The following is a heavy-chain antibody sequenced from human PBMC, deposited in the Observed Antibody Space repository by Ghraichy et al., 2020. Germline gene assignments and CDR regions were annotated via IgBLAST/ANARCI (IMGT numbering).Heavy chain of an antibody. Sequence: LSLPCAASGFTFSSYWMSWVRQAPGKGLEWVANIKQGGSGKYYVDSVKGRFTISRDNAKNSMYLHMHSLRAEDTAVYHCARGPVTHYYYYDGMDVWGQGTTVTVAS. V-gene: IGHV3-7*04. CDR2: IKQGGSGK. CDR1: GFTFSSYW. CDR3: ARGPVTHYYYYDGMDV. J-gene: IGHJ6*02. D-gene: IGHD4-11*01.